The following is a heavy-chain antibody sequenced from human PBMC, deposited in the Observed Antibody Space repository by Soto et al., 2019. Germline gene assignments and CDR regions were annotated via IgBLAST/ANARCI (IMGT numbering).Heavy chain of an antibody. CDR1: GFNFNSYT. Sequence: GGSLRLSCAASGFNFNSYTINWVRQAPGKRLEWLSSISSSGYIFSTDSVRGRFTISRDNAKNSVYLHIKSLRAEDTAVYFCARDCSGGSCSPVVDVSGPGTTVTVSS. CDR3: ARDCSGGSCSPVVDV. J-gene: IGHJ6*02. V-gene: IGHV3-21*01. CDR2: ISSSGYI. D-gene: IGHD2-15*01.